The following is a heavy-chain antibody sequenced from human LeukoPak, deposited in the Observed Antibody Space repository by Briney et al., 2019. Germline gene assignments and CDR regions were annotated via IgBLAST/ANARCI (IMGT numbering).Heavy chain of an antibody. CDR1: AYSINNGYF. Sequence: PSETLSLTCIVSAYSINNGYFWGWIRQPPGKGLEWIGNIYHSGNTYYNPSLESRVTISLDTSKNHFSLTLSSVTAADTAVYYCTRSDGYGLVGIWGQGTMVTVSS. CDR2: IYHSGNT. V-gene: IGHV4-38-2*02. J-gene: IGHJ3*01. CDR3: TRSDGYGLVGI. D-gene: IGHD3-10*01.